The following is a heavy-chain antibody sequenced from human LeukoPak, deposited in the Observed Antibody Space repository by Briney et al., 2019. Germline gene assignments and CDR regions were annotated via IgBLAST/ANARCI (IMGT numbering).Heavy chain of an antibody. CDR2: IYYSGST. J-gene: IGHJ6*03. D-gene: IGHD3-10*01. CDR3: AREMLLWFGEANYYYYMDV. Sequence: SETLSLTCTVSGGSISSYYWSWIRQPPGKGLEWIGYIYYSGSTNYNPSLKSRVTISVDTSTNQFSLKLSSVPAADTAVYYCAREMLLWFGEANYYYYMDVWGKGTTVTVSS. V-gene: IGHV4-59*01. CDR1: GGSISSYY.